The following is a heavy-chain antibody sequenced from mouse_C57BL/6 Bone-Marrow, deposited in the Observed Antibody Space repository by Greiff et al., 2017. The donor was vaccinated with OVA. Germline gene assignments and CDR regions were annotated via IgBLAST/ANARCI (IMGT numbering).Heavy chain of an antibody. CDR3: ASYYDYVVAY. CDR1: GYTFTRYG. Sequence: QVQLQQSGAELARPGASVKLSCKASGYTFTRYGISWVKQRTGQGLEWIGEIYPRSGNTYYNEKFKGKATLTADKSSSTAYMELRSLTSEDSAVYFCASYYDYVVAYWGQGTLVTGSA. CDR2: IYPRSGNT. V-gene: IGHV1-81*01. D-gene: IGHD2-4*01. J-gene: IGHJ3*01.